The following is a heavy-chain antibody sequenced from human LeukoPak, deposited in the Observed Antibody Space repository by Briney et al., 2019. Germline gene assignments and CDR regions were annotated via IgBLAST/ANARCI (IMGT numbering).Heavy chain of an antibody. J-gene: IGHJ5*02. CDR2: IYYTGIT. V-gene: IGHV4-59*12. D-gene: IGHD3-16*01. Sequence: SETLSLTCTVSGGSISGYYWSWIRQPPGKGLEWIGYIYYTGITNYNPSLKSRVTISVDRSKNQFSLKLSSVTAADTAVYYCARLALRNYWFDPWGQGTLVTVSS. CDR1: GGSISGYY. CDR3: ARLALRNYWFDP.